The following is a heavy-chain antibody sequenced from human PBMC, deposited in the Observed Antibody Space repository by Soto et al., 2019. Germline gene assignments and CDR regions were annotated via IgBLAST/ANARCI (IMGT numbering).Heavy chain of an antibody. CDR3: AKGRAYYDSSGYYYPPPDAFDI. Sequence: GGSLRLSCAASGFTFSSYAMSWVRQAPGKGLEWVSAISGSGGSTYYADSVKGRFTISRDNSKNTLYLQMNSLRAEDTAAYYCAKGRAYYDSSGYYYPPPDAFDIWGQGTMVTVSS. CDR2: ISGSGGST. CDR1: GFTFSSYA. V-gene: IGHV3-23*01. J-gene: IGHJ3*02. D-gene: IGHD3-22*01.